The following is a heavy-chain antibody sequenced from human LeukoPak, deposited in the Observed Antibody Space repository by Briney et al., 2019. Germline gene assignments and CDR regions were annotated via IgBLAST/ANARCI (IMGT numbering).Heavy chain of an antibody. V-gene: IGHV4-59*01. CDR3: ARDSIGSGSYYNSPGFDP. D-gene: IGHD3-10*01. Sequence: PSETLSLTCTVSGGSISSYYWSWIRQPPGKGLEWIGYIYYSGSTNYNPSLKSRVTISVDTSKNQFSLKLSSVTAADTVVYYCARDSIGSGSYYNSPGFDPWGQGTLVTVSS. J-gene: IGHJ5*02. CDR2: IYYSGST. CDR1: GGSISSYY.